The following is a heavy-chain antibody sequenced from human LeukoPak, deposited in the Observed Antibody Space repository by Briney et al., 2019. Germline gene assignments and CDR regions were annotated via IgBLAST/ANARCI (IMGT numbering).Heavy chain of an antibody. CDR1: GFTVSSNY. Sequence: GGSLRLSCAASGFTVSSNYMSWVRQAPGKGLEWVSAISGSGGSTYYADSVKGRFTISRDNSKNTLYLQMNSLRAEDTAVYYCASTIFGVVILYYFDYWGQGTLVTVSS. CDR2: ISGSGGST. D-gene: IGHD3-3*01. CDR3: ASTIFGVVILYYFDY. V-gene: IGHV3-23*01. J-gene: IGHJ4*02.